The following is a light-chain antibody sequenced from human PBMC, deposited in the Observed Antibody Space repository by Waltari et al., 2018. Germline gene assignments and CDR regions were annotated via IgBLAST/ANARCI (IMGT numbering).Light chain of an antibody. V-gene: IGLV2-14*03. J-gene: IGLJ2*01. Sequence: QSALTQPASVSGSPGQSITISCTGTSSDVGGYNKVPWYQHHPGKAPKLMIYDVSDRPSWVSNRFSGSKSGNTASLTISGLQAGDEAEYYCSSYTTSSALDVVFGGGTKLTVL. CDR1: SSDVGGYNK. CDR3: SSYTTSSALDVV. CDR2: DVS.